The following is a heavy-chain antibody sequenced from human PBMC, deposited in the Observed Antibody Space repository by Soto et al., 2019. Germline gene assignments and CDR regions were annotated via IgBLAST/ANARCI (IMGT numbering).Heavy chain of an antibody. CDR2: ISYDGSNK. Sequence: QVQLVESGGGVVQPGRSLRLSCAASGFTFSSYAMHWVRQAPGKGLEWVAVISYDGSNKYYADSVKGRFTISRDNSKNPLYLQMNSLRAEDTAVYYCARSDTDLTPNDYWGQGTLVTVSS. V-gene: IGHV3-30-3*01. CDR1: GFTFSSYA. D-gene: IGHD3-3*01. CDR3: ARSDTDLTPNDY. J-gene: IGHJ4*02.